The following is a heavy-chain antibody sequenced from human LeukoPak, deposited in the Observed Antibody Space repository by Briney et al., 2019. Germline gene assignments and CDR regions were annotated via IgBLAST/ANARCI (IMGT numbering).Heavy chain of an antibody. CDR2: INHSGST. J-gene: IGHJ5*02. Sequence: SETLSLTCAVYGGSFSGYYWSWIRQPPGKGLEWIGEINHSGSTNYNPSLKSRVTISVDTSKNQFSLKLSSVTAADTAVYYCAIHIVVVPAAKRKNWFDPWGQGTLVTVSS. V-gene: IGHV4-34*01. CDR3: AIHIVVVPAAKRKNWFDP. D-gene: IGHD2-2*01. CDR1: GGSFSGYY.